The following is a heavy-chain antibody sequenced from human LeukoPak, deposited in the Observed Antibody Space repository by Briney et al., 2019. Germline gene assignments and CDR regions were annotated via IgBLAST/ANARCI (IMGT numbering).Heavy chain of an antibody. CDR1: GFTFGDYA. CDR3: TRTKDYYYYMDV. D-gene: IGHD2-15*01. Sequence: PGRSLRLSCTASGFTFGDYAMSWVRQAPGKRLECVGVMRSKAYGVTTEYGASVKGRFTISRDDSKSIAYLQMNSLKTEDTAVYYCTRTKDYYYYMDVWGKGTTVTVSS. V-gene: IGHV3-49*04. CDR2: MRSKAYGVTT. J-gene: IGHJ6*03.